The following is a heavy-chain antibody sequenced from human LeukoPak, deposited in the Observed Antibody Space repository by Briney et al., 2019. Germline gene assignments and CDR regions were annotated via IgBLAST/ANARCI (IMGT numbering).Heavy chain of an antibody. CDR2: INPNSGGT. J-gene: IGHJ4*02. Sequence: ASVKVSCKASGYTFTGYYMHWVRQAPGQGLEWMGWINPNSGGTNYAQKFQGRVTMTRDTSISTAYMELSRLRSDDTAVYYCARDLGAAMATGFDYWGQGTLVTVSS. D-gene: IGHD5-18*01. V-gene: IGHV1-2*02. CDR3: ARDLGAAMATGFDY. CDR1: GYTFTGYY.